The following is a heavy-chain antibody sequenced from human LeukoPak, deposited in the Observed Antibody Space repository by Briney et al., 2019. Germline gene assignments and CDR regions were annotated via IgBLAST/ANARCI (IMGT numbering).Heavy chain of an antibody. J-gene: IGHJ4*02. CDR1: GFTFSSYA. Sequence: GGSLRLYCAASGFTFSSYAMHWVRQAPGKGLEWVAVISYDGSNKYYADSVKGRFTISRDNSKNTLYLQMNSLRAEDTAVYYCARGLRGYSGYTRYYWGQGTLVTVSS. D-gene: IGHD5-12*01. CDR3: ARGLRGYSGYTRYY. V-gene: IGHV3-30*04. CDR2: ISYDGSNK.